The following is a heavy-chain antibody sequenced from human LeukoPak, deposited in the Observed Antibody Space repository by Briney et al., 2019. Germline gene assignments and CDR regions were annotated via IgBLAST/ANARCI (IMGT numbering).Heavy chain of an antibody. Sequence: SETLSLTCTVSGGSISSSSYYWGWIRQPPGKGLEWIGSIYYSGSTYYNPSLKSRVTISVDTSKNQFSLKLSSVTAADTAVYYCARERDYSNYPQENWFDPWRQGTLVTVSS. J-gene: IGHJ5*02. V-gene: IGHV4-39*07. CDR1: GGSISSSSYY. D-gene: IGHD4-11*01. CDR3: ARERDYSNYPQENWFDP. CDR2: IYYSGST.